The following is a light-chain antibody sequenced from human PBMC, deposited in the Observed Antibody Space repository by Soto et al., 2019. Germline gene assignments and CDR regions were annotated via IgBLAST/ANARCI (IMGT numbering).Light chain of an antibody. J-gene: IGLJ1*01. Sequence: QSALTQPASVSGSPGQSITISCTGTSSDVGGYNYVSWYQQYPGKAPKLVIYEVSNRPSGVSNRFSGSKSGNTASLTISGLQAEDEADYYCSSYTSSSTLYVFGPGTKLTVL. CDR3: SSYTSSSTLYV. V-gene: IGLV2-14*01. CDR2: EVS. CDR1: SSDVGGYNY.